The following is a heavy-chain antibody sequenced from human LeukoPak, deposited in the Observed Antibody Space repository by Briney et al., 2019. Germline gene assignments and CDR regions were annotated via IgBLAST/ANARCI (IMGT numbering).Heavy chain of an antibody. Sequence: GGSLRLSCAASGFTVSDNYMDWVRQAPGKGLKWLACVRVIYSGGNTYYADSVKGRFIISRDNSKNTLYLQMNSLRAEDTAVYYCARVASDSRGWYHFDYWGQGTLVTVSS. V-gene: IGHV3-53*01. CDR2: IYSGGNT. CDR1: GFTVSDNY. J-gene: IGHJ4*02. CDR3: ARVASDSRGWYHFDY. D-gene: IGHD6-19*01.